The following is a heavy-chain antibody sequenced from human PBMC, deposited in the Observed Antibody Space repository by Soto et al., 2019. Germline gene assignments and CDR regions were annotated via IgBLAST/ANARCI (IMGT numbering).Heavy chain of an antibody. CDR1: GFTFSSYG. D-gene: IGHD3-3*01. Sequence: GGSLRLSCAASGFTFSSYGMHWVRQAPGKGLEWVAVISYDGSNKYYADSVKGRFTISRDNSKNTLYLQMNSLRAEDTAVYYCAKASYYDFWSGHTPLDYWGQGTLVTVSS. J-gene: IGHJ4*02. CDR3: AKASYYDFWSGHTPLDY. V-gene: IGHV3-30*18. CDR2: ISYDGSNK.